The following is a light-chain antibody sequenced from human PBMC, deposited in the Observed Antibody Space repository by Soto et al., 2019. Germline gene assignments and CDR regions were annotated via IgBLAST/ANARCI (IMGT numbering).Light chain of an antibody. CDR3: QQYNSYSWT. CDR2: DAS. V-gene: IGKV1-5*01. Sequence: DIQMTQSPSTLSASVGDRVTITCRASQSISSWLAWYQQKPGKAPKLLIYDASSLESGVPSRFSGSGSGTELTLTISSLQTDDFATYYCQQYNSYSWTFGQGTKVEIK. CDR1: QSISSW. J-gene: IGKJ1*01.